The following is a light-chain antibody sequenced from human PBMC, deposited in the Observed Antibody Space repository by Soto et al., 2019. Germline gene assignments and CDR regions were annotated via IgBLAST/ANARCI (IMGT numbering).Light chain of an antibody. CDR1: QSVLYSSNNKTP. Sequence: DIVMTQSPDSLAVSLGERATINCKSSQSVLYSSNNKTPLAWYQQKPGQPPNLLIYWASTSESRVPHRFSGSGSGTDFSLTISSLQAEDVAVYYGQQYYSAPYTFGQGTKLEIK. CDR2: WAS. CDR3: QQYYSAPYT. J-gene: IGKJ2*01. V-gene: IGKV4-1*01.